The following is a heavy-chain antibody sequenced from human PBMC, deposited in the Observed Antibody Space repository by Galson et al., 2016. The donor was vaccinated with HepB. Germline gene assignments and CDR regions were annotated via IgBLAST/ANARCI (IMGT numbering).Heavy chain of an antibody. D-gene: IGHD5-18*01. CDR2: ISRSSSYI. CDR3: ARDRGIQLWSRDGFDY. J-gene: IGHJ4*02. CDR1: GFTFSTYS. Sequence: SLRLSCAASGFTFSTYSMNWVRQVPGKGLEWVSSISRSSSYIYYGKSLKGRFTISRDNAKNSLYLQMNSLRAEDTAVYYCARDRGIQLWSRDGFDYWGQGTLVTVSS. V-gene: IGHV3-21*01.